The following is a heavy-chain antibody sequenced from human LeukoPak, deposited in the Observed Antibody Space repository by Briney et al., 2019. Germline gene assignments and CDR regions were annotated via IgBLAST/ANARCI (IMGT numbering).Heavy chain of an antibody. J-gene: IGHJ4*02. CDR2: INPNSGGT. CDR1: GYTFNVYS. D-gene: IGHD1-26*01. Sequence: ASVKVSCKASGYTFNVYSMQWVRQAPGQGLEWMGWINPNSGGTNYAQRFQGRVTMTLDTSNSAAYMELTSLTPDDTAIYYCASGRGSGSLRWGQGTLVTVSS. CDR3: ASGRGSGSLR. V-gene: IGHV1-2*02.